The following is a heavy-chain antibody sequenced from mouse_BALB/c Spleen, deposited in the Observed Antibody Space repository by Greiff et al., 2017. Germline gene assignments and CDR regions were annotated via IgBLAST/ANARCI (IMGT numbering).Heavy chain of an antibody. J-gene: IGHJ4*01. CDR2: IYPGGGYT. CDR1: GYTFTNYW. Sequence: QVQLQQSGAELVRPGTSVKISCKASGYTFTNYWLGWVKQRPGHGLEWIGDIYPGGGYTNYNEKFKGKATLTADTSSSTAYMQLSSLTSEDSAVYFCARNPLGYAMDYWGQGTSVTVSS. V-gene: IGHV1-63*02. CDR3: ARNPLGYAMDY.